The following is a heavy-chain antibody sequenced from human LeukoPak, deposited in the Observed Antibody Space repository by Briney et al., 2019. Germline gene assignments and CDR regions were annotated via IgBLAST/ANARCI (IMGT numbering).Heavy chain of an antibody. D-gene: IGHD5-18*01. V-gene: IGHV3-74*01. J-gene: IGHJ4*02. CDR2: INSDGSST. CDR1: GFTFSSYA. CDR3: ARGENTAMVTAADY. Sequence: TGGSLRLSCAASGFTFSSYAMSWVRQAPGKGLEWVSRINSDGSSTSYADSVKGRFTISRDNAKNTLYLQMNSLRAEDTAVYYCARGENTAMVTAADYWGQGTLVTVSS.